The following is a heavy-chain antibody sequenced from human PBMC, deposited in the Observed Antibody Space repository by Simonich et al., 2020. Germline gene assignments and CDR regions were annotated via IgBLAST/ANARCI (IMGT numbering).Heavy chain of an antibody. Sequence: QVQLVQSGAEVKKPGASVKVSCKASGYTFTGYYMHWVRQAPGQGLEWKGWINPNRGGTNYAQKLQGRVTMTRDTSISTAYMELSRLRSDDTAVYYCARGRLTGDKGAFDIWGQGTMVTVSS. CDR2: INPNRGGT. V-gene: IGHV1-2*02. J-gene: IGHJ3*02. CDR3: ARGRLTGDKGAFDI. CDR1: GYTFTGYY. D-gene: IGHD7-27*01.